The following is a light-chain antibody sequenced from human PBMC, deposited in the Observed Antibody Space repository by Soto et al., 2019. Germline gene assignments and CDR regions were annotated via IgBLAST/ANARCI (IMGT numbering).Light chain of an antibody. CDR1: SSNIGNNY. CDR3: GTWDTSLSARV. Sequence: QSVLTQPPSVSAAPGQKVTISCSGRSSNIGNNYVSWYQQLPGTAPKLLIYDNDKRPSGIPDRFSGSKSGTSATLGITGLQTGDEADYYCGTWDTSLSARVFGTGTKVP. J-gene: IGLJ1*01. V-gene: IGLV1-51*01. CDR2: DND.